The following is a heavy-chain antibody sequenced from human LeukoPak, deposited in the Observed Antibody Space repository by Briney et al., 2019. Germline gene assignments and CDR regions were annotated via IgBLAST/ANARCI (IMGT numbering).Heavy chain of an antibody. D-gene: IGHD3-9*01. CDR2: INHSGST. Sequence: SETLSLTCAVYGGSFSGYYWSWIRQPPGKGLEWIGEINHSGSTNYNPSLKSRVTISVDTSKNQFSLKLSSVTAADTAVYYCARLRPLNSFDYWGQGTLVTVSS. J-gene: IGHJ4*02. CDR3: ARLRPLNSFDY. V-gene: IGHV4-34*01. CDR1: GGSFSGYY.